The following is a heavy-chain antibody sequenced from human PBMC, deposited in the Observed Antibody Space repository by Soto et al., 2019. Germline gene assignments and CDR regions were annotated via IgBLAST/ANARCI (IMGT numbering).Heavy chain of an antibody. Sequence: SSVKGYCKASGGTFSSYAIGWVRRARGHGREWMGGIMRIFGTANYAQKSPGRVTITADESTSTAYMALSSLRSQDTAVSYCARDRSYCSRPSCYIVGRPWGYYYGMDVWGQGTTVTISS. CDR3: ARDRSYCSRPSCYIVGRPWGYYYGMDV. CDR2: IMRIFGTA. CDR1: GGTFSSYA. V-gene: IGHV1-69*13. D-gene: IGHD2-2*02. J-gene: IGHJ6*01.